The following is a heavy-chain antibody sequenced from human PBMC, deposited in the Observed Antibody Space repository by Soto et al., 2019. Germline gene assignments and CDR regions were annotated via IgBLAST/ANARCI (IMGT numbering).Heavy chain of an antibody. CDR1: GGTFSSYA. CDR2: IIPIFGTA. V-gene: IGHV1-69*13. D-gene: IGHD5-12*01. CDR3: ASRGSGYDYYYYYGMDV. J-gene: IGHJ6*02. Sequence: GASVKFSCKASGGTFSSYAISWVRQAPGQGLEWMGGIIPIFGTANYAQKFQGRVTITADESTSTAYMELSSLRSEDTAVYYCASRGSGYDYYYYYGMDVWGQGTTVTVSS.